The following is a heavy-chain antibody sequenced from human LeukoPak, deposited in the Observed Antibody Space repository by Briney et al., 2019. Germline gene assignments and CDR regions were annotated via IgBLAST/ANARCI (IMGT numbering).Heavy chain of an antibody. Sequence: SETLSLTCSVSVGSISSSSSYCGWIRHPPGKWLEWLWCIYYSRSTHYDPSLKGRVTTSVDTSKNPLYLQMSCLTAADTAVYYCARQRYSASYAFDYWGQGTLVTVSS. D-gene: IGHD1-26*01. CDR1: VGSISSSSSY. V-gene: IGHV4-39*01. CDR2: IYYSRST. J-gene: IGHJ4*02. CDR3: ARQRYSASYAFDY.